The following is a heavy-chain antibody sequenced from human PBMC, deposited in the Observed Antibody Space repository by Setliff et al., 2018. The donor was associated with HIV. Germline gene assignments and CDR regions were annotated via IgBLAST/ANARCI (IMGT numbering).Heavy chain of an antibody. D-gene: IGHD6-19*01. CDR1: GYTFTSYG. CDR2: ISAHNGNT. Sequence: PSVKVSCKASGYTFTSYGISWVRQAPGQGLEWMGWISAHNGNTNYAQKLQGRVTMTTDTSTRTAYMELRSLRSDDTAVYYCARGRSSGWYAGRSYYYYMDVWGKGTTVTVSS. J-gene: IGHJ6*03. CDR3: ARGRSSGWYAGRSYYYYMDV. V-gene: IGHV1-18*01.